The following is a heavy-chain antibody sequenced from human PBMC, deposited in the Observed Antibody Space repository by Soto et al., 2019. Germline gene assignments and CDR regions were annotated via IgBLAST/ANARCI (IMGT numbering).Heavy chain of an antibody. V-gene: IGHV1-8*01. Sequence: QVQLVQSGAEVKKPGASVKVSCKASGYTFTSYDINWVRQATGQGLEWMGWMKPNSGNTGYAQKFQGRVTMTRNTSISTAYMELSSLRYEDTAVYYCARFTTLYWYFDLWGRGTLVTVSS. D-gene: IGHD3-3*01. CDR1: GYTFTSYD. J-gene: IGHJ2*01. CDR2: MKPNSGNT. CDR3: ARFTTLYWYFDL.